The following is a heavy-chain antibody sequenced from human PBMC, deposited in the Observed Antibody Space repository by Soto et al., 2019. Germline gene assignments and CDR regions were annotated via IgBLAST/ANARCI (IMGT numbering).Heavy chain of an antibody. D-gene: IGHD5-18*01. Sequence: QITLKESGPTLVKPTQTLTLTCTFSGFSLSTSGVGVGWIRQPPGKALEWLALIYWDDDKRYSPSLKSRLTITKDTSKNQVVLTMTNMDPVDTATYYCAHRDGIGWEAMAGYFDYWGQGTLVTVSS. J-gene: IGHJ4*02. CDR3: AHRDGIGWEAMAGYFDY. V-gene: IGHV2-5*02. CDR1: GFSLSTSGVG. CDR2: IYWDDDK.